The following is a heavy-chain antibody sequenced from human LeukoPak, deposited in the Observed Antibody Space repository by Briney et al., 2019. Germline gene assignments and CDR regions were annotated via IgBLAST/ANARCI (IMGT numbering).Heavy chain of an antibody. D-gene: IGHD3-10*01. J-gene: IGHJ4*02. CDR3: AKGLRSYYGSGSYPTDY. Sequence: GGSLRLSCAASGFTFSSYGMHWVRQAPGKGLEWVAFIRYDGSNKYYADSVKGRFTISRDNSKNTLYLQMNSLRAEDTAVYYCAKGLRSYYGSGSYPTDYWGQGTLVTVSS. CDR1: GFTFSSYG. V-gene: IGHV3-30*02. CDR2: IRYDGSNK.